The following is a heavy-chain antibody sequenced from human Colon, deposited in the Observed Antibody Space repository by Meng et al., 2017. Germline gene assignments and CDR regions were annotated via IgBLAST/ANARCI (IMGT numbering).Heavy chain of an antibody. CDR3: AKGRDTGSHYVPYFDY. Sequence: QVQLVQSGGGVVLSGRSLRLSCAGSGFTFSSYGMHWVRQAPGKGLEWVVVTSGDGSIKVYADSVKGRFTISRDNSKNTLFLQMDSLRAEDTAVYYCAKGRDTGSHYVPYFDYWGQGALVTVSS. V-gene: IGHV3-30*18. CDR1: GFTFSSYG. D-gene: IGHD1-26*01. CDR2: TSGDGSIK. J-gene: IGHJ4*02.